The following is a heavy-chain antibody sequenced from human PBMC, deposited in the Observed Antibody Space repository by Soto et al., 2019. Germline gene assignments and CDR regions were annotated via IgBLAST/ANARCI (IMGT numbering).Heavy chain of an antibody. D-gene: IGHD2-8*01. J-gene: IGHJ3*02. V-gene: IGHV3-33*01. CDR1: GFIFSTYG. CDR2: IWYDGTNE. CDR3: ARETNGGSFDI. Sequence: PGGSLRLSCEASGFIFSTYGMHWVRQAPGKRLEWVALIWYDGTNEHYADSVKGRFTISKDNSKNTLHLEMSGLRVEDTAVYYCARETNGGSFDIWGQGTMVTVSS.